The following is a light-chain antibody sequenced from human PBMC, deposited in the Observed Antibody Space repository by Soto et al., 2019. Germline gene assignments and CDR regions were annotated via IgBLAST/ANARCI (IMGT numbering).Light chain of an antibody. CDR2: DTS. Sequence: DILLTQSPATLSLSPGERATLSCGASQSITNNYLAWYQQKPGLAPRLLIYDTSQRATGIPDRFSGSGSGTDFTLTISRLEPEDFAVYYCQQYGSLITFGGGTKVEIK. CDR1: QSITNNY. V-gene: IGKV3D-20*01. CDR3: QQYGSLIT. J-gene: IGKJ4*01.